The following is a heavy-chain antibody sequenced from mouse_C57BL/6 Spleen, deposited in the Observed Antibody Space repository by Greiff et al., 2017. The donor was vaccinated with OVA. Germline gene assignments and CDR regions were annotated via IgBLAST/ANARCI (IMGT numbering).Heavy chain of an antibody. CDR3: ARDYSNSMDY. Sequence: EVKLQESGPGLVKPSQSLSLTCSVTGYSITSGYYWNWIRQFPGNKLEWMGYISYDGSNNYNPSLKNRISITRYTSKNQFFLKLNSVTTEDTATYYCARDYSNSMDYWGQGTSVTVSS. D-gene: IGHD2-5*01. V-gene: IGHV3-6*01. CDR2: ISYDGSN. J-gene: IGHJ4*01. CDR1: GYSITSGYY.